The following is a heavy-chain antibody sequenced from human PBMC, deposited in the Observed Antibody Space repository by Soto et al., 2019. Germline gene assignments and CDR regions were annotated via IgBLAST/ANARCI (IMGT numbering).Heavy chain of an antibody. J-gene: IGHJ4*02. Sequence: GGSLRLSCATSGLTFSNYAMSWVRQAPGGGLEWVSSMSGSSSTTYYADSVRGRFTISRDRSKNTLYLQMSSLRAEDTALYYCAKNQERELPRVIDFWGQGTLVTVTS. CDR1: GLTFSNYA. CDR3: AKNQERELPRVIDF. D-gene: IGHD1-7*01. V-gene: IGHV3-23*01. CDR2: MSGSSSTT.